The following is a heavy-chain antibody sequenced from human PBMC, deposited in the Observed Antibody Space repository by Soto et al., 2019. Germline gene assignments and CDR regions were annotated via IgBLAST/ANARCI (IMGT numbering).Heavy chain of an antibody. V-gene: IGHV3-33*08. J-gene: IGHJ6*02. CDR2: IWYDGSNK. Sequence: PGGSLRLSCAASGFTFSSYAMSWVRQAPGKGLEWVAVIWYDGSNKYYADSVKGRFTISRDNSKNTLYLQMNSLRAEDTAVYYCAREEVGMDVWGQGTTVTVSS. CDR3: AREEVGMDV. CDR1: GFTFSSYA.